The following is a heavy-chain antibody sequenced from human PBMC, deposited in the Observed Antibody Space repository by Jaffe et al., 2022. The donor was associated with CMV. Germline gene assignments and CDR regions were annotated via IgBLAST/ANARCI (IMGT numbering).Heavy chain of an antibody. CDR2: IWYDGSNK. J-gene: IGHJ4*02. V-gene: IGHV3-33*08. CDR3: ARERRVRGGEGFDY. D-gene: IGHD3-10*01. CDR1: GFTFSSYG. Sequence: QVQLVESGGGVVQPGRSLRLSCAASGFTFSSYGMHWVRQAPGKGLEWVAVIWYDGSNKYYADSVKGRFTISRDNSKNTLYLQMNSLRAEDTAVYYCARERRVRGGEGFDYWGQGTLVTVSS.